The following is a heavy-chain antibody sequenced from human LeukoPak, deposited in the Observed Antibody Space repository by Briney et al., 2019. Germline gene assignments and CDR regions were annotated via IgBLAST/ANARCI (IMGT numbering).Heavy chain of an antibody. D-gene: IGHD3-3*01. CDR1: GFTFSSYA. Sequence: PGGSLRLSCAASGFTFSSYAMHWVRQAPGKGLEYVSAISSNGGSTYYANSVKGRFTISRDNSKNTLYLQMGSLRAEDMAVYYCARGWDYDCWSGYYSHYYYGMDVWGQGTTVTVSS. V-gene: IGHV3-64*01. J-gene: IGHJ6*02. CDR2: ISSNGGST. CDR3: ARGWDYDCWSGYYSHYYYGMDV.